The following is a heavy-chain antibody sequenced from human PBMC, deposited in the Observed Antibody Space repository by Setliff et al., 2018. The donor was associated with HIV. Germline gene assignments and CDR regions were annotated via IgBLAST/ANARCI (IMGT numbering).Heavy chain of an antibody. CDR1: GYTFTGHY. Sequence: ASVKVSCKASGYTFTGHYLHWVRQAPGQGLEWLGWVNPNSGDAIYAQNFQGRVTMTRGTSINAAYMELRGLRSDDTAVYYCERNFGLSPSGKYYYYYGMDIWGQGTTVTVSS. J-gene: IGHJ6*02. D-gene: IGHD3-10*01. CDR3: ERNFGLSPSGKYYYYYGMDI. V-gene: IGHV1-2*02. CDR2: VNPNSGDA.